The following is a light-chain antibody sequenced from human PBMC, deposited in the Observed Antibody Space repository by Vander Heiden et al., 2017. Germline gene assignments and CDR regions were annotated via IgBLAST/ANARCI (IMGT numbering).Light chain of an antibody. Sequence: EIVLTQSPGTLSLSPGERATLSCRASQSVGSYYLDWYQRKPGQAPRLLIYGGCNSANGIPDRFSGSGYGTDFTLTSSRREPEDFAVYYWQQDYSSITFGQGTLMDIK. J-gene: IGKJ5*01. CDR3: QQDYSSIT. CDR2: GGC. CDR1: QSVGSYY. V-gene: IGKV3-20*01.